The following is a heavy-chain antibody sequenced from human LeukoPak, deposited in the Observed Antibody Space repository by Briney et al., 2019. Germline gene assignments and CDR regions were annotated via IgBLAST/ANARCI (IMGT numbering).Heavy chain of an antibody. Sequence: VGSLRLSCAVSGFTFTSYGMHWVRQAPGKGLEWVAMIWYDGGHKKYADSVEGRFSISRDTSKNTLYLQMNSLSADDTAVYYCARGVPIPATHPIDYWGQGSMVTVSS. CDR1: GFTFTSYG. CDR3: ARGVPIPATHPIDY. D-gene: IGHD3-10*01. V-gene: IGHV3-33*03. J-gene: IGHJ4*02. CDR2: IWYDGGHK.